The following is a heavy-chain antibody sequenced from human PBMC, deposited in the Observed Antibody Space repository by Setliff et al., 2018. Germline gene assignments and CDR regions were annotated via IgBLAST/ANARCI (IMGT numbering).Heavy chain of an antibody. CDR3: ARRLPYFGMDV. V-gene: IGHV3-48*03. Sequence: GGSLRLSCEASGFTFRTYEMIWVRQAPGKGLERVSKTHTDGITIYSDSVRGRFTISRDSAKSSLHLQMTSLSAEDTAVYYCARRLPYFGMDVWGQGTTVTVSS. CDR2: THTDGITI. D-gene: IGHD2-15*01. J-gene: IGHJ6*02. CDR1: GFTFRTYE.